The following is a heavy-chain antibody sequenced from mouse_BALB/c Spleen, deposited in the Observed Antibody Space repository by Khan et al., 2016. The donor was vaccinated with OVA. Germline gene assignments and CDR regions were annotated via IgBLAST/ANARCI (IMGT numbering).Heavy chain of an antibody. Sequence: QVQLKQSGAELVKAGASVKMSCKALGYTFTSYWMHWVKQRLGQGLEWFAETNPTNGRTYYNEKFKSKATLTVDKSSSTAYMLLSGPTFEDSAVYYCARIKKIVATYFGYWGQGTTLTVSS. CDR2: TNPTNGRT. CDR1: GYTFTSYW. D-gene: IGHD1-1*01. J-gene: IGHJ2*01. V-gene: IGHV1S81*02. CDR3: ARIKKIVATYFGY.